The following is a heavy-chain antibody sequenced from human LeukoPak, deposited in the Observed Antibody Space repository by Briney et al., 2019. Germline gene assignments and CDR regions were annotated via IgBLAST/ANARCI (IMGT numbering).Heavy chain of an antibody. D-gene: IGHD4-17*01. CDR2: ISRSGGST. CDR1: GFTFSTNA. CDR3: AKTGSTVTALNWFDP. Sequence: GGSLRLSCAASGFTFSTNAMSWVRQAPGKGLEWVSGISRSGGSTYYADSVKGRFTISRDNSKNTLYLQMNSLRGEDTAVYYCAKTGSTVTALNWFDPWGQGTLVTGSS. J-gene: IGHJ5*02. V-gene: IGHV3-23*01.